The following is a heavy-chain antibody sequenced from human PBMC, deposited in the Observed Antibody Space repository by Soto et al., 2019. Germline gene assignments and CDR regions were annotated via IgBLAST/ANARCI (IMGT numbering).Heavy chain of an antibody. CDR2: IIPIFGTA. Sequence: QVQLVQSGAEVKKPGSSVKVSCKASGGTFSSYAISWVRQAPGQGLEWMGGIIPIFGTANYAQKFQGRVTITADESTSTAYMELSSLRYEDTAVYYCAGYTQDYYGSGSPFYGMDVWGQGTTVTVSS. D-gene: IGHD3-10*01. CDR1: GGTFSSYA. V-gene: IGHV1-69*01. CDR3: AGYTQDYYGSGSPFYGMDV. J-gene: IGHJ6*02.